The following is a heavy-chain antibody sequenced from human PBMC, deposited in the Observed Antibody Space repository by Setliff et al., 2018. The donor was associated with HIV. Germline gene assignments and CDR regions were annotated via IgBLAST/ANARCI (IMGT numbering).Heavy chain of an antibody. V-gene: IGHV7-4-1*02. CDR3: ARTGPSRDGYNLVIDY. Sequence: GASVKVSCKASGYTFTTYSINWVRQAPGQGLEWMGWINTNTGNPTYAQGLTGRFVFSLDTSVSTAYLQISRLKAEDTAVYYCARTGPSRDGYNLVIDYWGQGTLVTVSS. CDR2: INTNTGNP. D-gene: IGHD5-12*01. CDR1: GYTFTTYS. J-gene: IGHJ4*02.